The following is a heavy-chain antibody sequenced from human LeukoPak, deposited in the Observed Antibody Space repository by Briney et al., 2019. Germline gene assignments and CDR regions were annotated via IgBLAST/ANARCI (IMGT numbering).Heavy chain of an antibody. J-gene: IGHJ4*02. Sequence: SQTLSLTCAISGDSVSSNSAAWNWIRQSQSRGLEWLGRTYYRSKWYNGYAVFVKSRISVNPDTSKNQFSLQLNSVTPEDTAVYYCARSGSDGWIDHWGQGTLVTVSS. D-gene: IGHD5-24*01. CDR1: GDSVSSNSAA. V-gene: IGHV6-1*01. CDR2: TYYRSKWYN. CDR3: ARSGSDGWIDH.